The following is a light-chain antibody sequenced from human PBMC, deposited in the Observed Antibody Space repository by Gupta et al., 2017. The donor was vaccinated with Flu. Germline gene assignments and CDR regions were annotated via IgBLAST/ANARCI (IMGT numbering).Light chain of an antibody. V-gene: IGKV1-16*01. CDR3: QHYNKKPQT. CDR2: AAS. CDR1: QDIGNY. J-gene: IGKJ1*01. Sequence: PSSLSASVGDRVTITCRASQDIGNYLAWLRQKPGKAPESLIFAASRLQNEVPSRFSGGGAGTEFTLTISSLQPEDLATYYCQHYNKKPQTFGQGTKVEIK.